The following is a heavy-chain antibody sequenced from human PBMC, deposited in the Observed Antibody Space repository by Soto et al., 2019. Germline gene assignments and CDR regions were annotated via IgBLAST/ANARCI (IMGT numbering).Heavy chain of an antibody. CDR3: AKDLQQWLVLRAPVDY. D-gene: IGHD6-19*01. J-gene: IGHJ4*02. CDR1: GFTFSSYA. V-gene: IGHV3-23*01. CDR2: ISGSGGST. Sequence: GGSLRLSCAASGFTFSSYAMSWVRQAPGKGLEWVSAISGSGGSTYYADSVKGRFTISRDNSKNTLYLQMSSLRAEDTAVYYCAKDLQQWLVLRAPVDYWGQGTLVTVSS.